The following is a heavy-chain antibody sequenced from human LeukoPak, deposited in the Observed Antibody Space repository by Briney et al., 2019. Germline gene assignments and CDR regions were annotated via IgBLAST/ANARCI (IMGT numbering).Heavy chain of an antibody. CDR2: ISWNSGYI. Sequence: PGRSLRLSCAASGFTFDNYAMHWVRQAPGKGLEWLSIISWNSGYIACADSVKGRFTISTDNAKKSLDLQMNSLRAEDTAFYYCAKVRETYSSGYFFDDWGEGTPVTVS. CDR3: AKVRETYSSGYFFDD. D-gene: IGHD6-19*01. J-gene: IGHJ4*02. V-gene: IGHV3-9*01. CDR1: GFTFDNYA.